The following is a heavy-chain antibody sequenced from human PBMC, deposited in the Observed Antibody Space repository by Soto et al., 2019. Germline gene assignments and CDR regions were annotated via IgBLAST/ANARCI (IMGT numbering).Heavy chain of an antibody. CDR2: LSGGGDTT. CDR3: AKGRGGSGSLTPRVDF. Sequence: EVQLLESGGGLVQPGGSLRLSCAASGFTFNNYAMTWVRQAPGKGLEWVSALSGGGDTTSYADSVKGRFTVSRDGCKNTLYLKMSSLRAEDTALYYCAKGRGGSGSLTPRVDFWGQGTLVSVSS. V-gene: IGHV3-23*01. D-gene: IGHD3-10*01. J-gene: IGHJ4*02. CDR1: GFTFNNYA.